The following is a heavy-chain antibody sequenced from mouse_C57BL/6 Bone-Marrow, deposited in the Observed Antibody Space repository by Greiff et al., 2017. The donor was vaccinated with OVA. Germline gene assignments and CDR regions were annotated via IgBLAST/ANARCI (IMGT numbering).Heavy chain of an antibody. CDR3: ATRSGYFDY. D-gene: IGHD4-1*01. CDR1: GYSITSGYY. V-gene: IGHV3-6*01. J-gene: IGHJ2*01. CDR2: ISYDGSN. Sequence: DVHLVESGPGLVKPSQSLSLTCSVTGYSITSGYYWNWIRQFPGNKLEWMGYISYDGSNNYNPSLKNRISITRDTSKNQFFLKLNSVTTEDTATYYCATRSGYFDYWGQGTTLTVSS.